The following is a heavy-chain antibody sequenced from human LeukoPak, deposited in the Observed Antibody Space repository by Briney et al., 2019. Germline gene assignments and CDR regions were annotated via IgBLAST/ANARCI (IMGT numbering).Heavy chain of an antibody. CDR1: GGSISSSSYY. D-gene: IGHD5-18*01. Sequence: PSETLSLTCTVSGGSISSSSYYWGWIRQPPGKGLEWIGSIYYSGSTYYNPSLKSRVTISVDTSKNQFSLKLSSVTAADTAVYYCARDCGYRAKGPFDYWGQGTLVTVSS. J-gene: IGHJ4*02. CDR3: ARDCGYRAKGPFDY. V-gene: IGHV4-39*07. CDR2: IYYSGST.